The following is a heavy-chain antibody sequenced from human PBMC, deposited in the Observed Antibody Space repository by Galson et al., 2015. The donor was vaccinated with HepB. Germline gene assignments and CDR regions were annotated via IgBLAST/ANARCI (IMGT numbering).Heavy chain of an antibody. CDR2: IIPIFGTA. V-gene: IGHV1-69*13. Sequence: SVKVSCKASGGTFSSYAISWVRQAPGQGLEWMGRIIPIFGTANNAQKFQGTVTITADESTSTAYMELSSLRSYDTAVYYCASAGATYYYDSSGYYYNFDYWGQGTLVTVSS. J-gene: IGHJ4*02. CDR1: GGTFSSYA. CDR3: ASAGATYYYDSSGYYYNFDY. D-gene: IGHD3-22*01.